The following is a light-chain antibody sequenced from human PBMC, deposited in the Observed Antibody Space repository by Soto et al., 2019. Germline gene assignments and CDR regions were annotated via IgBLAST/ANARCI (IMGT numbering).Light chain of an antibody. J-gene: IGKJ1*01. Sequence: EIWLTQSPGTLSLSPGERATLSCRASQSVSKNYLAWYKQKPGQAPRLLIYGASNRATGIPDRLSGSGSGTEFTLTISRLEPEDFAVYYCQQYGSSGTFGHGTKVDIK. CDR3: QQYGSSGT. CDR2: GAS. CDR1: QSVSKNY. V-gene: IGKV3-20*01.